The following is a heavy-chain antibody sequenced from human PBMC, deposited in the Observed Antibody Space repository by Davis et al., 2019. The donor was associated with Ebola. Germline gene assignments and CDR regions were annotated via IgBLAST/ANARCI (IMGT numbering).Heavy chain of an antibody. CDR1: GFTFSSYW. CDR3: ARDPVPWDRLVEYFDL. CDR2: INSDGSST. V-gene: IGHV3-74*01. D-gene: IGHD1-26*01. Sequence: PGGSLRLSCAASGFTFSSYWMHWVRHAPGKGLVWVSRINSDGSSTSYADSVKGRFTISRDNAKNTLYLQMNSLRAEDTAVYYCARDPVPWDRLVEYFDLWGRGTLVTVSS. J-gene: IGHJ2*01.